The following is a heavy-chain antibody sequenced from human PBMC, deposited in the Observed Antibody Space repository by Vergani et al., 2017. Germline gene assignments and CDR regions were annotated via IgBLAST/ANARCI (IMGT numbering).Heavy chain of an antibody. D-gene: IGHD6-13*01. V-gene: IGHV1-69*01. CDR2: IIPNFGTA. Sequence: QVQLVQSGAEVKKPGSSVKVSCKASGGTFSSYAISWVRQAPGQGLEWMGGIIPNFGTANYAEKFQGRVTITADESTGTAYMELSSLRSEDTAVYYCARDSIAAANPGYAFDIWGQGTMVTVSS. CDR1: GGTFSSYA. CDR3: ARDSIAAANPGYAFDI. J-gene: IGHJ3*02.